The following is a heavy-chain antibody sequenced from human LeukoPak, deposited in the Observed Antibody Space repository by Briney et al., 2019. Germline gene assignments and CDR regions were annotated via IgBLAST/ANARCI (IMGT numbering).Heavy chain of an antibody. V-gene: IGHV1-18*01. CDR3: ARGLRVAARPLPFDY. CDR2: ISAYNGNT. Sequence: ASVKVSCKASGYTSTSYGISWVRQAPGQGLEWMGWISAYNGNTNYAQKLQGRVTMTTDTSTSTAYIELRSLRSDDTAVYYCARGLRVAARPLPFDYWGQGTLVTVSS. D-gene: IGHD6-6*01. CDR1: GYTSTSYG. J-gene: IGHJ4*02.